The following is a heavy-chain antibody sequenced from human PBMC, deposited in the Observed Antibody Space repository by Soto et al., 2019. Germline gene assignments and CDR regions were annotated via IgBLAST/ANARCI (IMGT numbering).Heavy chain of an antibody. J-gene: IGHJ4*02. Sequence: QVQLVQSGAEVKKPGASVKVSCKASGYTFTSYYISWVRQAPGQGLEWMGWISAYNGNTNYAQKLQGRVTMTTDTSPSTAFMERGSLGTDDTAVFYCARDAPPADHWGQGTLVTVSS. CDR3: ARDAPPADH. V-gene: IGHV1-18*01. CDR1: GYTFTSYY. CDR2: ISAYNGNT.